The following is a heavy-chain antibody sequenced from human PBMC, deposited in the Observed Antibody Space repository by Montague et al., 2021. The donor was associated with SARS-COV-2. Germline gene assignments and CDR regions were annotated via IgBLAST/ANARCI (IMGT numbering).Heavy chain of an antibody. V-gene: IGHV3-23*01. J-gene: IGHJ3*02. Sequence: SLRLSCAASGFTFSSYAMSWVRQAPGKGLGWVSTISISDGNTYYXDSVKGRFTISRDKSKNTLYLQMNSLRAEDTAVYYCAKDRQLVGDDAFDIWGQGTMVTVSS. CDR1: GFTFSSYA. CDR2: ISISDGNT. D-gene: IGHD6-13*01. CDR3: AKDRQLVGDDAFDI.